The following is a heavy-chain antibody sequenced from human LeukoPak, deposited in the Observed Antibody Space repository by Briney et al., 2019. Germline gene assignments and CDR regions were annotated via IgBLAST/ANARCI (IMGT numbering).Heavy chain of an antibody. J-gene: IGHJ4*02. CDR3: ARHGYSSGYYYLDH. Sequence: SETLSLTCTVSGGSISSYYWSWIRQPPGEGLEWIGYIYSSGSTNYNPSLKTRVTISVDTSKNHLSLKLSSVTAADTAVYYCARHGYSSGYYYLDHWGQGILVTVSS. CDR2: IYSSGST. CDR1: GGSISSYY. V-gene: IGHV4-4*09. D-gene: IGHD6-19*01.